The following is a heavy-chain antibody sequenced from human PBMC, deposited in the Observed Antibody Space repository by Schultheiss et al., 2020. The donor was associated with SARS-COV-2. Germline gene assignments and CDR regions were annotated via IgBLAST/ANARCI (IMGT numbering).Heavy chain of an antibody. CDR2: ISGSGGST. CDR3: AKANSGSYPSRNDC. Sequence: AGSLRLSCAASGFTFSSYSMNWVRQAPGKGLEWVSAISGSGGSTYYADSVKGRFTISRDNSKNTLYLQMNNLRAEDTAVYYCAKANSGSYPSRNDCWGQGTLVTVSS. CDR1: GFTFSSYS. J-gene: IGHJ4*02. V-gene: IGHV3-23*01. D-gene: IGHD1-26*01.